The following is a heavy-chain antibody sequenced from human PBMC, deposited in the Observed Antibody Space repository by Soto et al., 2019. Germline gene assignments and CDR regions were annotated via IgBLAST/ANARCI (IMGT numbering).Heavy chain of an antibody. V-gene: IGHV3-53*01. CDR1: GFTVSSNY. Sequence: GGSLRLSCAASGFTVSSNYMSWVRQAPGKGLEWVSVIYSGGSTYYADSVKGRFTISRDNSKNTLYLQMNSLRAEDTAVYYCARDQGGDFWSGYYYYYGMDVWAKGPRSPS. CDR2: IYSGGST. D-gene: IGHD3-3*01. CDR3: ARDQGGDFWSGYYYYYGMDV. J-gene: IGHJ6*02.